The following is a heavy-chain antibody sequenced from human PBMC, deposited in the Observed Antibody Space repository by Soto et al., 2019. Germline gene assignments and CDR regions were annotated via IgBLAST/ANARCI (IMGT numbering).Heavy chain of an antibody. CDR2: ISAYNGNT. J-gene: IGHJ6*03. V-gene: IGHV1-18*01. CDR3: AWMSIPSSIAAPGAYYYMDV. D-gene: IGHD6-6*01. Sequence: ASVKVSCKASGYTFTSYGISWVRQAPGQGLEWMGWISAYNGNTNYAQKLQGRVTMTTDTSTSTAYMELRSLRSDDTAVYYCAWMSIPSSIAAPGAYYYMDVWGKGTTVTVSS. CDR1: GYTFTSYG.